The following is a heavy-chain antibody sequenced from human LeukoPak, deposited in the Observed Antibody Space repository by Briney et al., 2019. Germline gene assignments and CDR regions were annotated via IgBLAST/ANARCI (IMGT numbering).Heavy chain of an antibody. D-gene: IGHD2-15*01. CDR2: ISSSSSYI. Sequence: PGGSLRLSCAASGFTFSSYSMNWVRQAPGKGLEWVSSISSSSSYIYYADSVKGRFTISRDNAKNSLYLQMNSLRAEDTAVYYCARWRSCSGGSCYSPYYFDYWGQGTLVTVSS. CDR1: GFTFSSYS. V-gene: IGHV3-21*01. J-gene: IGHJ4*02. CDR3: ARWRSCSGGSCYSPYYFDY.